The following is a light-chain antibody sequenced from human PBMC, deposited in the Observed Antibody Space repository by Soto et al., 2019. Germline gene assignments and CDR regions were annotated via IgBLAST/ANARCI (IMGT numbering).Light chain of an antibody. Sequence: DIQMTQSPSTLSASVGDTVNINFRASQSISSWLALYQQKPGKAPKLLINKASSLESGVPSRFSGSGSGTEFTLTISSLQPDDFATYYCQHFNSYPWTFGQGTKVDIK. CDR3: QHFNSYPWT. CDR1: QSISSW. CDR2: KAS. J-gene: IGKJ1*01. V-gene: IGKV1-5*03.